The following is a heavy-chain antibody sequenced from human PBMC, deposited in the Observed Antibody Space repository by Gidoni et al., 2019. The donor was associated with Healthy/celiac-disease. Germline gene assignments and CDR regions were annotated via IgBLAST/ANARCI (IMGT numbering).Heavy chain of an antibody. CDR3: ARDRLWGGFGWFDP. CDR1: GFTYSSYW. CDR2: INSDGSST. Sequence: EVQLVESGGGLVQPGGSLRRSCAAVGFTYSSYWMHWVRQAPGKGLVWVSRINSDGSSTSYADSVKGRFTISRDNAKNTLYLQMNSLRAEDTAVYYCARDRLWGGFGWFDPWGQGTLVTVSS. J-gene: IGHJ5*02. D-gene: IGHD3-16*01. V-gene: IGHV3-74*01.